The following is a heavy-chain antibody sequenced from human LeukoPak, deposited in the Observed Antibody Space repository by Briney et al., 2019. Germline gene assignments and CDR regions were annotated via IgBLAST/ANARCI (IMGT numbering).Heavy chain of an antibody. CDR3: AKDGDSSGYYYHFDY. V-gene: IGHV3-30*18. J-gene: IGHJ4*02. CDR2: ILYDGRSD. D-gene: IGHD3-22*01. Sequence: GGSLRLSCAASGFTFSSYGMHWVRQAPGKGLEWVAVILYDGRSDYYAVSVKGRFTISRDNSKNTLYLQMNSLRAEDTAVYYCAKDGDSSGYYYHFDYWGQGTLVTVSS. CDR1: GFTFSSYG.